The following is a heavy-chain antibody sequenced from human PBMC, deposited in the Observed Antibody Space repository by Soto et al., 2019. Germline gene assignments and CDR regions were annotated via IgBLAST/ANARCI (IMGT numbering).Heavy chain of an antibody. CDR3: AKDVRTPSFWYFDY. CDR2: ISGSGGTK. D-gene: IGHD3-3*01. Sequence: GALRLSCAASGFTFSSYAMSWVRQAPGKGLEWVSAISGSGGTKYYGDSVKGRFTISRDNSKNTLYLQMNSLRAEDTAVYYCAKDVRTPSFWYFDYWGQGTLVTVSS. J-gene: IGHJ4*02. CDR1: GFTFSSYA. V-gene: IGHV3-23*01.